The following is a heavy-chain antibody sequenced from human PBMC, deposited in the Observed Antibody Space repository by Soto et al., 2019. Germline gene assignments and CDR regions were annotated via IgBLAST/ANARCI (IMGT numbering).Heavy chain of an antibody. CDR2: IYWDDSK. CDR3: AQQYTCNFDH. Sequence: QITLEESGPTLVKATQTLTLTCALSGFTLNTHGMGVAWVRQPPGTALEWLQLIYWDDSKYYSPSLESRLTVTNVTSNLQVVLPMTNLDPGDTATYFCAQQYTCNFDHCGRGALITVSS. V-gene: IGHV2-5*02. CDR1: GFTLNTHGMG. D-gene: IGHD5-18*01. J-gene: IGHJ4*02.